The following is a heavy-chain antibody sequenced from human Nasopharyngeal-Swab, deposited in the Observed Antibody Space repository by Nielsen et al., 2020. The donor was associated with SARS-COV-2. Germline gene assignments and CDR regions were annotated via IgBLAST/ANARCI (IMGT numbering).Heavy chain of an antibody. CDR2: INPSGGST. J-gene: IGHJ5*02. CDR1: GYTFTSYY. D-gene: IGHD1-26*01. Sequence: ASVKVSCKASGYTFTSYYMHWVRQAPGQGLEWMGIINPSGGSTSYAQKFQGRVTMTRDTSMSTVYMELSSLRSEDTAVYYCARDEGRGLLTGFLKNWFDPWGQGTLVTVSS. CDR3: ARDEGRGLLTGFLKNWFDP. V-gene: IGHV1-46*01.